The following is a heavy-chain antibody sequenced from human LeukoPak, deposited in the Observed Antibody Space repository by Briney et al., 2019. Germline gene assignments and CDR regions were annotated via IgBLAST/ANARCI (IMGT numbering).Heavy chain of an antibody. CDR3: ASLLTVTTSNAFDI. V-gene: IGHV3-21*01. D-gene: IGHD4-17*01. CDR1: GFTFSSYS. J-gene: IGHJ3*02. Sequence: PGGSLRLSCAASGFTFSSYSMNWVRQAPGKGLEWVSSISSSSSYIYYADSVKGRFTISRDNAKNSLYLQMDSLRAEDTAVYYCASLLTVTTSNAFDIWGQGTMVTVSS. CDR2: ISSSSSYI.